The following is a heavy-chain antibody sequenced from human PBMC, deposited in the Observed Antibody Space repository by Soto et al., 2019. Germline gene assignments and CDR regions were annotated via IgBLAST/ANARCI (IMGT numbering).Heavy chain of an antibody. D-gene: IGHD3-3*01. CDR2: IYYTGSSV. J-gene: IGHJ4*02. CDR3: ARLFWSGYASFDY. V-gene: IGHV4-31*03. CDR1: GGSINSGNYY. Sequence: QVQLQESGPGLVKPSQTLSLTCTVSGGSINSGNYYWSWIRQHPGEGLEWIGNIYYTGSSVSYNPSLKSRGSISIDTSKNEYSLKLSSVTAADTAVYYCARLFWSGYASFDYWGQGTLVTVSS.